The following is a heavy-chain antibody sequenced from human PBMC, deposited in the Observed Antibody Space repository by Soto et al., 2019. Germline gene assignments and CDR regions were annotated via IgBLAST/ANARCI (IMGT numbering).Heavy chain of an antibody. D-gene: IGHD5-18*01. CDR2: INAGNGNT. CDR1: GYTFTNYA. J-gene: IGHJ4*02. CDR3: ARGLNGYLHYFDY. V-gene: IGHV1-3*01. Sequence: QVQLVQSGAEVKKPGASVKVSCKASGYTFTNYAMHWVRQVPGQRPEWMGWINAGNGNTKYSQKFQGRVTITRDTSASTAYMELSSLSSEDTAVYYCARGLNGYLHYFDYWGQGTLVTVSS.